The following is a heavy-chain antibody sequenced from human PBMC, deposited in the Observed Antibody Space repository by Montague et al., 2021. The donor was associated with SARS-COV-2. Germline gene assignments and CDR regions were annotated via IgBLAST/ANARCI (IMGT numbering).Heavy chain of an antibody. CDR3: ARGGDSYRNCFDY. CDR2: ISYTGST. Sequence: TLSLTCTVSGGSISSGGYYWSWIRQPPGKGLEWIGLISYTGSTYHNPSLESRATISIDTSKNHFSLNLSSVTAADTAVYYCARGGDSYRNCFDYWGQGTPVTVSS. CDR1: GGSISSGGYY. V-gene: IGHV4-31*03. D-gene: IGHD5-24*01. J-gene: IGHJ4*02.